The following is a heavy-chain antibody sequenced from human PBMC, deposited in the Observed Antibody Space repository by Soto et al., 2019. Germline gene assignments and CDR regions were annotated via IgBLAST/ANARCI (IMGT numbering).Heavy chain of an antibody. CDR3: ARHYCSGGSCYLFDY. Sequence: QLQLQESGPGLVKPSETLSLTCTVSGGSISSSSYYWGWIRQPPGKGLEWIGSIYYSGSTYYNPSLKSRVTISVDTYKNQYSLKLSSVTAEDTAVDYCARHYCSGGSCYLFDYWGQGTLVTVSS. CDR2: IYYSGST. D-gene: IGHD2-15*01. CDR1: GGSISSSSYY. J-gene: IGHJ4*02. V-gene: IGHV4-39*01.